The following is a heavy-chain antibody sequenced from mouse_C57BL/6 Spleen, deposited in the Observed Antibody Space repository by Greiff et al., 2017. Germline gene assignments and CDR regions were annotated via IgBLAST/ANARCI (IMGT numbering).Heavy chain of an antibody. J-gene: IGHJ3*01. CDR1: GYTFTSYW. Sequence: QVKLQQPGTELVKPGASVKLSCKASGYTFTSYWMHWVKQRPGQGLEWIGNINPSNGGTNYNDKFKSKATLTLDKSSSTVYMQLSSLTSEDSAVYCCAKDPGIFGAYWGQGTMVTVAA. V-gene: IGHV1-53*01. CDR2: INPSNGGT. CDR3: AKDPGIFGAY.